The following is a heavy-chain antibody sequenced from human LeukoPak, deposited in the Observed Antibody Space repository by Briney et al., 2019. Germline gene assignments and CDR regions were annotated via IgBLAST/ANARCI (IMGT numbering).Heavy chain of an antibody. CDR2: IIPILGVT. CDR1: GYTFTGYY. V-gene: IGHV1-69*04. D-gene: IGHD3-3*01. Sequence: SVKVSCKASGYTFTGYYMHWVRQAPGQGLEWMGRIIPILGVTDYAQKFQGRVTITADKSTSTAYMELSRLRSEDTAVYYCARDGVGHEYGFDYWGQGTLVTVSS. J-gene: IGHJ4*02. CDR3: ARDGVGHEYGFDY.